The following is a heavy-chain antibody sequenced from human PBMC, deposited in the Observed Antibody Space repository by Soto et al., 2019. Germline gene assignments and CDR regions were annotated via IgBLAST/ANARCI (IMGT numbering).Heavy chain of an antibody. CDR3: ARRITSSTGWDY. CDR1: GYSFTTYW. Sequence: GESLKISCQGSGYSFTTYWISWVCQMPGKGLEWMGIIHGGDSNTRYSPSFDGQVTISTDKSINTAYLQWSSLKASDTAMYYCARRITSSTGWDYWGQGTLVTVSS. D-gene: IGHD6-19*01. V-gene: IGHV5-51*01. J-gene: IGHJ4*02. CDR2: IHGGDSNT.